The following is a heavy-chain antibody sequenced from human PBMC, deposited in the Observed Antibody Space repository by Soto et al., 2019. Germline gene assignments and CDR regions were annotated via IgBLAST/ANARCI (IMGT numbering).Heavy chain of an antibody. CDR2: IDQDGTEK. J-gene: IGHJ4*02. Sequence: EVQLVESGGGLVQPGGSLRLSCAVSEITFSPYWMNWVGQTPGKGLEWLAIIDQDGTEKIYVDSVKGRFTISRDNAKNSLYLQMNSLRVEDTAVYYCVGGGGWLSDYWGQGTLVTVSS. CDR1: EITFSPYW. V-gene: IGHV3-7*05. CDR3: VGGGGWLSDY. D-gene: IGHD6-19*01.